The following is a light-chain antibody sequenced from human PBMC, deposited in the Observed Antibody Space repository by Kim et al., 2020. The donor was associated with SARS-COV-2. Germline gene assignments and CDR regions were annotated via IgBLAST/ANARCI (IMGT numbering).Light chain of an antibody. CDR3: QAWDSSIVV. CDR2: QDS. V-gene: IGLV3-1*01. Sequence: SYELTQPPSVSVSPGQTASITCSGDKLGDKYVSWYQQKPGQSPVLVIYQDSKRPSGIPERFSGSNSGNTATLTISGTQAMDEADYYCQAWDSSIVVFGGGTQLTVL. J-gene: IGLJ2*01. CDR1: KLGDKY.